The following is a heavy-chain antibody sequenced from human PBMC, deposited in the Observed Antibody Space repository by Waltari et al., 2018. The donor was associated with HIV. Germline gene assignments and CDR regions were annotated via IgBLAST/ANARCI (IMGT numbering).Heavy chain of an antibody. V-gene: IGHV3-9*01. CDR1: GFTFDDYA. J-gene: IGHJ2*01. CDR3: AKDWSSRDGYHPQGYFDL. Sequence: EVQLVESGGGLVQPGRSLRLSCAASGFTFDDYAMHWVRQAPGKGLEWVSGISWNSGSIGYAYSVKGRFTISRDNAKNSLYLQMNSLRAEDTSLYYCAKDWSSRDGYHPQGYFDLWGRGTLVTVSS. D-gene: IGHD5-12*01. CDR2: ISWNSGSI.